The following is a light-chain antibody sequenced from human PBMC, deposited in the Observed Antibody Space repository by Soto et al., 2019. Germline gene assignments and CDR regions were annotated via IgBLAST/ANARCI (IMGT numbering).Light chain of an antibody. CDR2: AAS. J-gene: IGKJ3*01. Sequence: DIRMTQSPLSLSASVGDRVTITCRASQSISDYVNWYQQKPGKAPKLLIFAASSLPSGVPSRFSGSGSGTDFTLAISSLSPEDYATYHCQQSHSVPFTFGPGTKVHIE. CDR1: QSISDY. CDR3: QQSHSVPFT. V-gene: IGKV1-39*01.